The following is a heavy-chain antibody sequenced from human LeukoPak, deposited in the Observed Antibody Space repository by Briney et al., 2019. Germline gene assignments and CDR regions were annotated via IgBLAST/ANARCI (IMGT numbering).Heavy chain of an antibody. CDR3: ASGCCSGGSCYHNWFDP. CDR1: GGTFSSYA. V-gene: IGHV1-69*13. D-gene: IGHD2-15*01. J-gene: IGHJ5*02. Sequence: SVKVSCKASGGTFSSYAISWVRQAPGQGLEWMGGIIPIFGTANYAQKFQGRVTITADESTSTAYMELSSLRSEDTAVYYCASGCCSGGSCYHNWFDPWGQGTLVTVSS. CDR2: IIPIFGTA.